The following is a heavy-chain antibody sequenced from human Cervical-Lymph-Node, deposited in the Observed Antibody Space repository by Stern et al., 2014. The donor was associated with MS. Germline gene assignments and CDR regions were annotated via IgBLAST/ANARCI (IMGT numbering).Heavy chain of an antibody. Sequence: EVQLVESGGGLVQPGGSLRLSCVASGFTFRNYWMHWVAKGPGRGRGWVARINRDGTTITHADSVKGRFTISRDNAKNTLYLQMNSLRVEDTAVYYCTKDTYGPEDYWGQGTSVTVSS. D-gene: IGHD3-10*01. CDR2: INRDGTTI. CDR1: GFTFRNYW. J-gene: IGHJ4*02. CDR3: TKDTYGPEDY. V-gene: IGHV3-74*03.